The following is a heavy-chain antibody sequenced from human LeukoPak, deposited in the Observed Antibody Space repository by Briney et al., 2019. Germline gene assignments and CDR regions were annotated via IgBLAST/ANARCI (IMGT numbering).Heavy chain of an antibody. Sequence: KAGWSLRLSCAASGFTFSDHYMDWVRQAPGKGLEWVSYISSSGSTIYYADSVKGRFTISRDNAKNSLYLQMNSLRAEDTAVYYCARKNYFYYYMDVWGKGTTVTISS. D-gene: IGHD2/OR15-2a*01. CDR1: GFTFSDHY. V-gene: IGHV3-11*04. CDR3: ARKNYFYYYMDV. J-gene: IGHJ6*03. CDR2: ISSSGSTI.